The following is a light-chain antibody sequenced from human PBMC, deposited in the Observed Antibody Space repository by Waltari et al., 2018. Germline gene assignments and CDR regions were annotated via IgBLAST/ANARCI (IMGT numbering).Light chain of an antibody. J-gene: IGKJ1*01. CDR3: QQYNNWPRGT. CDR2: GAS. V-gene: IGKV3-15*01. Sequence: EIVMTQSPATLSVSPGERATLSCRASQSVSSNLAWYQQKPGQAPRPLISGASTRAPGIPARSSGSGSGTEFTLHVSSLQSEDFAVYYCQQYNNWPRGTFGQGTKVEIK. CDR1: QSVSSN.